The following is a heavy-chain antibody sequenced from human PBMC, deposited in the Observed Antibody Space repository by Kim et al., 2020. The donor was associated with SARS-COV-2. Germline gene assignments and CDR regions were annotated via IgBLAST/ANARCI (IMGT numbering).Heavy chain of an antibody. J-gene: IGHJ4*02. Sequence: GGSLRLSCSASGITFRSYWMHWVRQAPGKGLVWVSRIGPDGRGTDYADSVKGRFTVSRDNAKHTLYLQMDSLRVEDTAVYYCARDPYTTGDYWGQGALVT. CDR2: IGPDGRGT. V-gene: IGHV3-74*01. CDR3: ARDPYTTGDY. CDR1: GITFRSYW. D-gene: IGHD1-1*01.